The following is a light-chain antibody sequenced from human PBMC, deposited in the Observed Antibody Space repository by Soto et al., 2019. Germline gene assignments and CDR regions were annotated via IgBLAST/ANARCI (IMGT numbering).Light chain of an antibody. Sequence: QSVLTQPASVSGSPGQSITISCTGTSSDVGAYNYVSWYQQHPGKAPKLMIYDVNNRPSGVSYRFSGSKSGNTASLTISGLQAEDEGNYYCSSYTSSTTVVFGGGTKVTVL. CDR2: DVN. CDR3: SSYTSSTTVV. V-gene: IGLV2-14*01. J-gene: IGLJ2*01. CDR1: SSDVGAYNY.